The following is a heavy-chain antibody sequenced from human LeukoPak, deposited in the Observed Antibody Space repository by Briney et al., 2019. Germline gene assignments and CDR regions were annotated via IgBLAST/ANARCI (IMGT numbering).Heavy chain of an antibody. V-gene: IGHV1-2*02. CDR2: INPNSGGT. CDR3: ATSIAAADTTPDY. D-gene: IGHD6-13*01. CDR1: GYTFTGYY. Sequence: ASVKVSCKASGYTFTGYYMHWVRQAPGQGLEWMGWINPNSGGTNYAQKFQGRVTMTRDTSISTAYMELSRLRSDDTAVYYCATSIAAADTTPDYWGQGTLVTVSS. J-gene: IGHJ4*02.